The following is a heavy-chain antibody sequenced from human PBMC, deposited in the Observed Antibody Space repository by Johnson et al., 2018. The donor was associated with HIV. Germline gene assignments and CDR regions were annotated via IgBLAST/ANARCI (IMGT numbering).Heavy chain of an antibody. V-gene: IGHV3-30*14. CDR3: AISIPRPGWGDAFDI. CDR1: GFTFSSYA. D-gene: IGHD3-16*01. J-gene: IGHJ3*02. CDR2: ISYDGSNN. Sequence: VQLVESGGGVVKPGRSLRLSCAASGFTFSSYAMHWVRQAPGKGLEWVAVISYDGSNNYYADSVKGRFTISTDTSKNTLYLQMNALRAEDTAVYYCAISIPRPGWGDAFDIWGQGTMVTVSS.